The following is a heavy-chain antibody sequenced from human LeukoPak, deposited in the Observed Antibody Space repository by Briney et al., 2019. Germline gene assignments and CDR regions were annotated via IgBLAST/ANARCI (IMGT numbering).Heavy chain of an antibody. CDR2: IVVGSGNT. Sequence: SVKVSCKASGFTFTSSAVQWVRQARGQRLEWIGWIVVGSGNTNYAQKFQERVTITRDMSTSTAYMELSSLRSEDTAVYYCAREGGNRDLAARRFDYWGQGTLVTVSS. CDR3: AREGGNRDLAARRFDY. D-gene: IGHD6-6*01. J-gene: IGHJ4*02. CDR1: GFTFTSSA. V-gene: IGHV1-58*01.